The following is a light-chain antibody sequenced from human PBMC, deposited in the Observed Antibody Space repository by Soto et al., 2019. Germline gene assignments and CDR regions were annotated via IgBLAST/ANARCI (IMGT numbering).Light chain of an antibody. Sequence: QPVLTQPPSAPASLGASVTLTCTLSSDYNNYKVDWYQQRPGKGPRFVMRVGTGGIVGSKGDGIPDRFSVLGSGQNRYLTINNLQEEDESDYHCGADHGSGTNFVYVFGTGTKVTVL. CDR3: GADHGSGTNFVYV. CDR1: SDYNNYK. J-gene: IGLJ1*01. V-gene: IGLV9-49*01. CDR2: VGTGGIVG.